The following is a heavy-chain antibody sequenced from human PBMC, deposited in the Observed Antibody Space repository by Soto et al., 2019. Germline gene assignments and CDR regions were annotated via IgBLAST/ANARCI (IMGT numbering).Heavy chain of an antibody. CDR3: VRRAEYFDGTDFQAFDI. D-gene: IGHD3-3*01. CDR1: GYNFNKYA. Sequence: EVQLLESGGGLRQPGGSLRLSCVASGYNFNKYAVSWVRQAPGKGLEWVSAISSGGDNTHYADSVKGRFTITRDNSKNMLYLEMTRLTVEDTTVYYCVRRAEYFDGTDFQAFDIWGQRTRVTVSS. CDR2: ISSGGDNT. V-gene: IGHV3-23*01. J-gene: IGHJ3*02.